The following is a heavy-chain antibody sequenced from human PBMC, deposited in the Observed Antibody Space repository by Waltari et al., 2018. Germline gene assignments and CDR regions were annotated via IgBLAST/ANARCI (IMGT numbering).Heavy chain of an antibody. CDR3: ASDGPISSGYYREGYFDY. CDR1: GGSISSYY. CDR2: IYYSGST. Sequence: QVQLQESGPGLVKPSETLSLTCTVSGGSISSYYWSWIRQPPGKGLEWIGYIYYSGSTNYNPSLKSRVTISVDTSKNQFSLKLSSVTAADTAVYYCASDGPISSGYYREGYFDYWGQGTLVTVSS. D-gene: IGHD3-22*01. J-gene: IGHJ4*02. V-gene: IGHV4-59*01.